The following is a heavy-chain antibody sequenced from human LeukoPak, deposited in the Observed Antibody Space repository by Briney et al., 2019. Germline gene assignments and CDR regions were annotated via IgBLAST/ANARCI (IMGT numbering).Heavy chain of an antibody. CDR2: ISSSSSYI. CDR3: AGANEGIRLKQRFDY. D-gene: IGHD1-1*01. CDR1: GFTFSSYS. V-gene: IGHV3-21*01. J-gene: IGHJ4*02. Sequence: PGGSLRLSCAASGFTFSSYSMNWVRQAPGKGLEWVSSISSSSSYIYYADSVKGRFTISRDNAKNSLYLQMNSLRAEDTAVYYCAGANEGIRLKQRFDYWGQGTLVTVSS.